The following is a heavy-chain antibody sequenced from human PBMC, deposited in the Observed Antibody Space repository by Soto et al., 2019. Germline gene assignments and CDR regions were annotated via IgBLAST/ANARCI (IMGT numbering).Heavy chain of an antibody. V-gene: IGHV4-4*02. J-gene: IGHJ4*02. D-gene: IGHD2-15*01. Sequence: PSETLSLTCAFSGFSISSSNWWGWVRQPPGKGLEWIGEIYHSGSTNYNPSLKSRVTISVDKSKNQFSLKLSSVTAADTAVYYCARAVVVVAAIETSLGFDYWGQGTLVTVSS. CDR3: ARAVVVVAAIETSLGFDY. CDR2: IYHSGST. CDR1: GFSISSSNW.